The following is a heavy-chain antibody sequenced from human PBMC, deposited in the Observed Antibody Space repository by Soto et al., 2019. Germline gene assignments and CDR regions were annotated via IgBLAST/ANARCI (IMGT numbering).Heavy chain of an antibody. J-gene: IGHJ4*02. CDR2: IYHSGST. Sequence: PSETLSLTCAVCGGSISSSNWWSWVRKPPGKGLEWIGEIYHSGSTNYNPSLKSRVTISVDKSKNQFSLKLSSVTAADTAVYYCARARQQQLVRGYFDYWGQGTLVTVSS. D-gene: IGHD6-6*01. CDR1: GGSISSSNW. CDR3: ARARQQQLVRGYFDY. V-gene: IGHV4-4*02.